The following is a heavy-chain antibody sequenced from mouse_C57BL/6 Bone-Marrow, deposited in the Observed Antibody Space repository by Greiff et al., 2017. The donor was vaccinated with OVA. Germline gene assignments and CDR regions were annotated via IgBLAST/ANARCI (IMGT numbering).Heavy chain of an antibody. J-gene: IGHJ3*01. CDR1: GYTFTDYY. D-gene: IGHD4-1*01. CDR3: ARTLNWAWFAY. V-gene: IGHV1-34*01. Sequence: EVKLMESGPELVKPGASVKMSCKASGYTFTDYYMHWVKQSHGKSLEWIGYIYPNNGGNGYNQKFKGKATLTVDKSSSTAHMELRSLTSEDSAVYYCARTLNWAWFAYWGQGTLVTVSA. CDR2: IYPNNGGN.